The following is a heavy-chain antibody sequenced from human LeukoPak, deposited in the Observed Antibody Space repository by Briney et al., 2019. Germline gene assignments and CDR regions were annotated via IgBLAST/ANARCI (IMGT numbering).Heavy chain of an antibody. J-gene: IGHJ4*02. CDR1: GGSISSSSYY. CDR3: ARSPVRIAAPGRGFDY. CDR2: IYYSGST. Sequence: SETLSLTCTVSGGSISSSSYYWGWIRQPPGKGLEWIGSIYYSGSTYYNPSLKSRVTISVDTSKNQFSLKLSSVTAADTAVYYCARSPVRIAAPGRGFDYWGQGTLVTVSS. D-gene: IGHD6-13*01. V-gene: IGHV4-39*01.